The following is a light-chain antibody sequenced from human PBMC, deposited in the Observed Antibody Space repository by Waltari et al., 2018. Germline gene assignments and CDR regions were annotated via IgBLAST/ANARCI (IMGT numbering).Light chain of an antibody. CDR3: QHYLRLPVT. CDR2: GAS. Sequence: IVLTQSPGTLSLSVGESATVSCRASESVSRALAWYQQKPGQAPRHLIYGASTRATGIPDRFSGSGSGTDFSLTISRLEPDDFAVYYCQHYLRLPVTFGQGTTVEI. CDR1: ESVSRA. J-gene: IGKJ1*01. V-gene: IGKV3-20*01.